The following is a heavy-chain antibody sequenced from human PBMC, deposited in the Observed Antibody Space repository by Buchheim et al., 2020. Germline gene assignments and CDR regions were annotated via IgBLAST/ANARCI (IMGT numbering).Heavy chain of an antibody. V-gene: IGHV4-34*01. Sequence: QVQLQQWGAGLLKPSETLSLTCAVYGGSFSGDYWSWIRQPPGKGREWMGEINHSGSTNYNPSLKSRGTITVDKSKNKFSMKLISVTAAYTAVYYCARGTGGDFWSGYYGWGQGTL. CDR3: ARGTGGDFWSGYYG. CDR1: GGSFSGDY. J-gene: IGHJ4*02. CDR2: INHSGST. D-gene: IGHD3-3*01.